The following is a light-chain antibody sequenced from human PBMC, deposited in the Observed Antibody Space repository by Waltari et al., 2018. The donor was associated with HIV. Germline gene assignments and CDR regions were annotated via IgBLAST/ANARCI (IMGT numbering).Light chain of an antibody. CDR2: KAS. CDR3: QQYNTFSVT. V-gene: IGKV1-5*03. J-gene: IGKJ4*01. Sequence: IQMTQSPSTLSASIGDRVTITCRASQSISNRLAWYQQKPGKAPKVLIFKASTLESGVPSRFSGSGSGTEFTLTISSLQPDDFAIYYCQQYNTFSVTFGGGTRVEMK. CDR1: QSISNR.